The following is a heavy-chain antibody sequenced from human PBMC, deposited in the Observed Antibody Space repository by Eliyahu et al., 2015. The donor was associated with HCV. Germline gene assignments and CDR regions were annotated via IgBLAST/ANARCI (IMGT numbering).Heavy chain of an antibody. J-gene: IGHJ5*02. V-gene: IGHV4-59*01. Sequence: QVQLQESGPGLVKPSETLSLTCTVXGXSITTYYWSWIRQPPGKGLEWIGYIHYSXSTNXNPXXKXRVTISVDTSKXQFSLNLTSVTAADTAVYYCASGGGGIAVTGTGGWFDPWGQGTLVTVSS. D-gene: IGHD6-19*01. CDR2: IHYSXST. CDR1: GXSITTYY. CDR3: ASGGGGIAVTGTGGWFDP.